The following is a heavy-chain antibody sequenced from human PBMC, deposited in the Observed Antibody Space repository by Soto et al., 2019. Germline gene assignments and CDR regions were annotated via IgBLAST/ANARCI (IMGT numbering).Heavy chain of an antibody. J-gene: IGHJ6*02. CDR1: GFSFKSYA. V-gene: IGHV3-30-3*01. CDR2: VSNDGSNK. Sequence: PAGSLRLSCAASGFSFKSYAIHWVRQAPGKGLEWVAVVSNDGSNKFYAGSVKGRFTISRDDSKNTVFLQMNSLRVEDTAVFYCARDRPGGYGYSWDDFLYYYGMDVWGQGTTVTVSS. CDR3: ARDRPGGYGYSWDDFLYYYGMDV. D-gene: IGHD5-18*01.